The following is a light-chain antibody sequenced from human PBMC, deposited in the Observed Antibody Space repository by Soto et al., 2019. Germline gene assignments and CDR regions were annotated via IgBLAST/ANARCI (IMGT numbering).Light chain of an antibody. CDR1: QSIAGY. Sequence: EIKMTQSPSSLSELVGDRVTITGGASQSIAGYLSWYQQRPGKAPKLLIYSKYNLQRGVPYRFSGSGSGTDFSLTINGMQPEDFATYFCTQSFSVPITLGQGKRVEIK. J-gene: IGKJ5*01. CDR2: SKY. CDR3: TQSFSVPIT. V-gene: IGKV1-39*01.